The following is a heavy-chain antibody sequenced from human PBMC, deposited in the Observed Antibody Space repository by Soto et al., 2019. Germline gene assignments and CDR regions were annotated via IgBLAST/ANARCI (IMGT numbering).Heavy chain of an antibody. D-gene: IGHD1-7*01. CDR2: INPNSGGT. CDR1: GYTFTGYY. CDR3: ARDLGGITGTRSRRGAFDI. Sequence: ASVKVSCKASGYTFTGYYIHWVRQAPGQGLEWMGWINPNSGGTNYAQKFLGWVTMTRDTSISTAYMELSRLRSDDTAVYYCARDLGGITGTRSRRGAFDIWGQGTMVTVSS. V-gene: IGHV1-2*04. J-gene: IGHJ3*02.